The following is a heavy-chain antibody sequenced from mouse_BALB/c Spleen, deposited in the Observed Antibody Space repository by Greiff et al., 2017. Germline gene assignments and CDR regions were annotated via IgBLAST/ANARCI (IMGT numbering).Heavy chain of an antibody. J-gene: IGHJ2*01. V-gene: IGHV8-12*01. CDR2: IYWDDDK. CDR3: ARSPITTVFDY. D-gene: IGHD1-1*01. CDR1: GFSLSTSGMG. Sequence: QVTLKVSGPGILQPSQTLSLTCSFSGFSLSTSGMGVSWIRQPSGKGLEWLAHIYWDDDKRYNPSLKSRLTISKDTSSNQVFLKITSVDTADTATYYCARSPITTVFDYWGQGTTLTVSS.